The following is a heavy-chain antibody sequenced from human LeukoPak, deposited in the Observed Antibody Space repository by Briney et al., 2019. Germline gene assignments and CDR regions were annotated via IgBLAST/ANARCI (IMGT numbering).Heavy chain of an antibody. D-gene: IGHD6-13*01. V-gene: IGHV4-61*02. J-gene: IGHJ4*02. CDR3: ARDVLAAPGTFDY. CDR2: IYPSGST. CDR1: GYSISSGYY. Sequence: SETLSLTCTVSGYSISSGYYWSWIRQPAGRGLEWIGRIYPSGSTNYNPSLKSRVTISLDTSKNQFSLKLSSVTAEDTAVYYCARDVLAAPGTFDYWGQGALVTVSS.